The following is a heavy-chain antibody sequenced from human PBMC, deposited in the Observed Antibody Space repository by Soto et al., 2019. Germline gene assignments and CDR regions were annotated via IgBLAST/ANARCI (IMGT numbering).Heavy chain of an antibody. CDR1: GFTFSSYG. D-gene: IGHD3-22*01. J-gene: IGHJ4*02. Sequence: GGSLRLSCAASGFTFSSYGMHWVRQAPGKXLEWVAVIWYDGSNKYYADSVKGRFTISRDNSKNTLYLQMNSLRAEDTAVYYCARDLLFDSSGYYQNNFDYWGQGSLVTVFS. CDR2: IWYDGSNK. V-gene: IGHV3-33*01. CDR3: ARDLLFDSSGYYQNNFDY.